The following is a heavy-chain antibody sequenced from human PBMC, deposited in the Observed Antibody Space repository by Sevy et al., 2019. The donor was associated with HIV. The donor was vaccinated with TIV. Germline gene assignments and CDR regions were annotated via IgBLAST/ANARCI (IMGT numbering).Heavy chain of an antibody. J-gene: IGHJ4*02. CDR1: RYTFTSYD. V-gene: IGHV1-8*01. Sequence: ASVKVSCKASRYTFTSYDINWVRQAAGQGLEWVGWMTPSSRETGYAQKFEGRITMTGDTSISTAYLELSSLTSEDTAVYFCARNLYGSGTFDYWGQGTLVTVSS. CDR2: MTPSSRET. D-gene: IGHD3-10*01. CDR3: ARNLYGSGTFDY.